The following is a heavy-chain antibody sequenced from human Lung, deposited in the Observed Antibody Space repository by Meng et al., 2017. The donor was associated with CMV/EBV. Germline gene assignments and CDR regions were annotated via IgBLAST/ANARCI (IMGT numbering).Heavy chain of an antibody. Sequence: SXAVYGGSFSGSYWHWIRQPPGMGLEWIGEIDGTGRTKYSPSLNSRVTILLDTSKKKFSLELSSVTAADTAVYYCERLTGTVYVHWFDSWGQGTMVTVSS. D-gene: IGHD1-7*01. CDR2: IDGTGRT. J-gene: IGHJ5*01. V-gene: IGHV4-34*01. CDR3: ERLTGTVYVHWFDS. CDR1: GGSFSGSY.